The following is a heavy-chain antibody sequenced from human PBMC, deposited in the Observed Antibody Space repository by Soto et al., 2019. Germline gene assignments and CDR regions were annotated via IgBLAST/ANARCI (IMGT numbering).Heavy chain of an antibody. D-gene: IGHD3-3*01. CDR2: IYHSGST. J-gene: IGHJ5*02. Sequence: SETLSLTCAVSGGSISSSNWWSWVRQPPGKGLEWIGEIYHSGSTNYNPPLKSRVTISVDKSKNQFSLKLSSVTAADTAVYYCARDGQDYDFWSGYGWFDPWGQGTLVT. CDR3: ARDGQDYDFWSGYGWFDP. V-gene: IGHV4-4*02. CDR1: GGSISSSNW.